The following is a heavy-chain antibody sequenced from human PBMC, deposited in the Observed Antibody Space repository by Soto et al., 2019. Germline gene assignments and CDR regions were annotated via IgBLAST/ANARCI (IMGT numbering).Heavy chain of an antibody. CDR2: MNSDGSST. V-gene: IGHV3-74*01. J-gene: IGHJ4*02. CDR1: GFTFSSYW. D-gene: IGHD4-4*01. Sequence: GGSLRLSCAASGFTFSSYWMHWVRQAPGKGLVWVSRMNSDGSSTSYADSVKGRFTISRDNAKNTLYLQMNSLKTEDTAVYYCANDLGNVYWCQGLLVTVSS. CDR3: ANDLGNVY.